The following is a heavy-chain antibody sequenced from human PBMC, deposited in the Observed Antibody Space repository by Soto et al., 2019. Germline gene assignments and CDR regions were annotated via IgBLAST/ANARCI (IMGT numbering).Heavy chain of an antibody. V-gene: IGHV4-4*02. CDR3: ARLYRGYPWYYYGMDV. D-gene: IGHD3-16*02. CDR2: IYYDGST. J-gene: IGHJ6*02. CDR1: GVSISSGNW. Sequence: PSETLSLTCAVSGVSISSGNWWTWVRQTPQKGLEYIGGIYYDGSTNYYPSLKRRVTISVDTSKNQFSLKLSSVTAADTAVYYCARLYRGYPWYYYGMDVWGQGTTVTVSS.